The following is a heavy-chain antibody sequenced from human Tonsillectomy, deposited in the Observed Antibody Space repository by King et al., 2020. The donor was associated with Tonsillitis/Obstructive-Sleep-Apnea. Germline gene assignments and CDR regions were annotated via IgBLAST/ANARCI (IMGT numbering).Heavy chain of an antibody. Sequence: VQLVESGGGLVKPGGSLRLSCAASGFTLSSHSMNWVRQAPGKGLEWVSSINSAYIYYADSVKGRFTISRDNANSSLYLQMNSLRAEDTAVYYCARGTHYYARTRGFYYYMDVWGKGTPVTVSS. J-gene: IGHJ6*03. D-gene: IGHD3-22*01. V-gene: IGHV3-21*01. CDR2: INSAYI. CDR1: GFTLSSHS. CDR3: ARGTHYYARTRGFYYYMDV.